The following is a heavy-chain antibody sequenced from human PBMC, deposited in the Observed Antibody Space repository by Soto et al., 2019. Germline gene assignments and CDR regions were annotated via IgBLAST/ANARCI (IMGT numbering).Heavy chain of an antibody. CDR1: GFIFGGHA. CDR3: ARDGQSLAPYALEV. V-gene: IGHV3-33*01. CDR2: IWYDGSNK. Sequence: QVQLIESGGGVVQPGTSLRLSCTASGFIFGGHAMHWVRQAPGKGLEWLTQIWYDGSNKYYADSVKGRFTISRDNSKNVLFVQMNNLKLEDTAVYYCARDGQSLAPYALEVWGQGTSVTVSS. J-gene: IGHJ6*02.